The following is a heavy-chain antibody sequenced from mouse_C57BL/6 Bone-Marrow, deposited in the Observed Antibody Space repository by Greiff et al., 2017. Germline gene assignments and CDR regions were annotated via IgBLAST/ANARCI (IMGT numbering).Heavy chain of an antibody. CDR2: FNYDGSST. J-gene: IGHJ4*01. CDR1: GFTFTDYY. D-gene: IGHD2-1*01. CDR3: ASEDYDNRDARDY. V-gene: IGHV5-16*01. Sequence: EVQRQESEAGLVQPGSSMKLSCTASGFTFTDYYMAWVRQVPERGLEWVGNFNYDGSSTNYLAYLKSRFTISRDNAKNNPYLQMSSLKSEDTATYYCASEDYDNRDARDYWGQGTSVTVSS.